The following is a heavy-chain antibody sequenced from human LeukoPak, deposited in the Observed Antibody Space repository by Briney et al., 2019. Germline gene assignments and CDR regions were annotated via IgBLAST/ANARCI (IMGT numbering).Heavy chain of an antibody. J-gene: IGHJ3*02. CDR1: GFTFSSYS. CDR2: ISSSSSTI. D-gene: IGHD2-15*01. CDR3: ARGRIQDAFDI. V-gene: IGHV3-48*01. Sequence: GGSLRLSCAASGFTFSSYSMNWVRQAPGKGLEWVSYISSSSSTIYYADSVKGRFTISGDNAKNSLYLQMNSLRAEDTAVYYCARGRIQDAFDIWGQGTMVTVSS.